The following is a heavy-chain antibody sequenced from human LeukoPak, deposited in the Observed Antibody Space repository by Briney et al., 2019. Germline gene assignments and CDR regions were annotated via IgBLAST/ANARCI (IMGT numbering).Heavy chain of an antibody. D-gene: IGHD3-10*01. CDR3: ARVVGPMVRGVIIGPPGY. CDR1: GFTFSSYS. V-gene: IGHV3-21*01. J-gene: IGHJ4*02. CDR2: ISSSSSYI. Sequence: GGSLRLSCAASGFTFSSYSMNWVRQAPGKGLEWVSSISSSSSYIYYADSVKGRFTISRDNAKNSLYLQMNGLRAEDTAVYYCARVVGPMVRGVIIGPPGYWGQGTLVTVSS.